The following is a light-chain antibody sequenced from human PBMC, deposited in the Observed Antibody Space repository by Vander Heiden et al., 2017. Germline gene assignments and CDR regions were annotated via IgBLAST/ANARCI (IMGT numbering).Light chain of an antibody. CDR2: KAS. CDR3: QQYNNYWT. J-gene: IGKJ1*01. Sequence: DIQMTQSPSTLSASVGDRVTSTCRASQSISTDLAWYQRKPGTAPKLLIYKASTLESGVPSRFSGSGTGTEFTLTISSLQPDDFATYYCQQYNNYWTSGQGTKVEIK. V-gene: IGKV1-5*03. CDR1: QSISTD.